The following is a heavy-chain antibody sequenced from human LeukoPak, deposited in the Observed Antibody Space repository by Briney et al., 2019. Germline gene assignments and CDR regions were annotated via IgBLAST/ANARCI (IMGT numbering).Heavy chain of an antibody. V-gene: IGHV1-2*02. CDR1: GYTLTDPH. J-gene: IGHJ4*02. CDR3: ARDPVDGYSHYDF. CDR2: IRPNSGGI. Sequence: ASVKVSCKAAGYTLTDPHLISVRQAPGQGLEWMGWIRPNSGGIKYAQEFQGRVTMTRDTSISTAYMELTRLTSDDTAIYYCARDPVDGYSHYDFWGQGTLVTVSS. D-gene: IGHD5-24*01.